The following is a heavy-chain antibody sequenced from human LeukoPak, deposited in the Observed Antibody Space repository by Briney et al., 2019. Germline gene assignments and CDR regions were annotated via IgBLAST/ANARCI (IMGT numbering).Heavy chain of an antibody. CDR1: GGTFSSYA. D-gene: IGHD6-6*01. CDR2: IIPILGIA. CDR3: ARDPEYSSSSLRRDNWFDP. V-gene: IGHV1-69*04. J-gene: IGHJ5*02. Sequence: SVKVSCKASGGTFSSYAISWVRQAPGQGLEWMGRIIPILGIANYAQKFQGRVTITADKSTSTAYMELSSLRSEDTAVYYCARDPEYSSSSLRRDNWFDPWGQGTLVTVSS.